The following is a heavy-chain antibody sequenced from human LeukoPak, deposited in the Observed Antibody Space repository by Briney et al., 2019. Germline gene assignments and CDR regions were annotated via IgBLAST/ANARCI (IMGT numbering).Heavy chain of an antibody. J-gene: IGHJ4*02. CDR1: GFTFGDYA. D-gene: IGHD1/OR15-1a*01. Sequence: PGGSLRLSCTASGFTFGDYAMGWVRQAPGKGLEWVCCISSKGGGGTTEYAASVKGRFTISRDDSKSIAYLQMNSLKTEDTAVYYCTRDMREQCGVRPFEYWGGETLVIVFS. CDR3: TRDMREQCGVRPFEY. V-gene: IGHV3-49*04. CDR2: ISSKGGGGTT.